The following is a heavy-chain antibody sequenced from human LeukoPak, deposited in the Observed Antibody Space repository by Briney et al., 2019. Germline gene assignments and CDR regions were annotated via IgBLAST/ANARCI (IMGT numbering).Heavy chain of an antibody. CDR3: ARDLAWGAFDY. J-gene: IGHJ4*02. V-gene: IGHV3-23*01. Sequence: GGSLRLSCAASGFTFSSYEMNWVRQAPGKGLEWLSGVSPPGGGTYYADSVKGRFTISRDDSKNTLSLQMNSLRVEDTAVYHCARDLAWGAFDYWGQGTLVTVSS. CDR2: VSPPGGGT. D-gene: IGHD7-27*01. CDR1: GFTFSSYE.